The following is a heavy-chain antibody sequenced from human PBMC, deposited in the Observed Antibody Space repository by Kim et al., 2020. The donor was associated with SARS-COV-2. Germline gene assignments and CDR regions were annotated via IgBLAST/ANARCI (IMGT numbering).Heavy chain of an antibody. CDR3: ARTGYSSSWYEASLAALYYFDY. V-gene: IGHV4-39*01. J-gene: IGHJ4*02. CDR2: IYYSGST. CDR1: GGSIRSSSYY. D-gene: IGHD6-13*01. Sequence: SETLSLTCTVSGGSIRSSSYYWGWIRQPPGKGLEWIGSIYYSGSTYYNPSLKSRVTISVDTSKNQFSLKLSSVTAADTAVYYCARTGYSSSWYEASLAALYYFDYWGQGTLVTVSS.